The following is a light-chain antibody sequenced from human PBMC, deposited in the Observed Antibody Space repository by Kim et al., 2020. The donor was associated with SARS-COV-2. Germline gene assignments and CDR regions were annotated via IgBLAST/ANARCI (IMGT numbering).Light chain of an antibody. CDR2: YDN. CDR1: NIGSKS. J-gene: IGLJ3*02. V-gene: IGLV3-21*04. CDR3: QVWDSDSDHWV. Sequence: SYELTQTPSVSVAPGETARIPCGGDNIGSKSVQWYQRRPGQAPVAVMYYDNDRPSGIPDRFSGSNPGNTATLTINRVDAGDEADYFCQVWDSDSDHWVFGGGTKLTVL.